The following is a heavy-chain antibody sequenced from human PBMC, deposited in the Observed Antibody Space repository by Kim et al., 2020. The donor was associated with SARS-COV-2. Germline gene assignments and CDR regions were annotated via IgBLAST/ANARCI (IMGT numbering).Heavy chain of an antibody. CDR3: ASPGKLVY. V-gene: IGHV4-34*01. D-gene: IGHD3-10*01. CDR1: NGSFSGYY. J-gene: IGHJ4*02. Sequence: SETLSLTCAVYNGSFSGYYWSWIRQPPGKGLEWIGEINQSGTTNYNPSLKSRVTISLDTSKNQFSLKLRSVTAADTAVYYCASPGKLVYWGRGTPVTVSS. CDR2: INQSGTT.